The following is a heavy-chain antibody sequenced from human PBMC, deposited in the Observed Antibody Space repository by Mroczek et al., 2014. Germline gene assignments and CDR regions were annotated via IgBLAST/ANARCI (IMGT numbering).Heavy chain of an antibody. CDR3: ARKGDIVVVPAALYHYYMDD. J-gene: IGHJ6*03. Sequence: QVQLQQWGAGLLKPSETLSLTCAVYGGSFSGYYWSWIRQPPGKGLEWIGEINHSGSTNYNPSLKSRVTISVDTSKNQFSLKLSSVTAADTAVYYCARKGDIVVVPAALYHYYMDDWGKGTTVTVSS. CDR2: INHSGST. CDR1: GGSFSGYY. V-gene: IGHV4-34*01. D-gene: IGHD2-2*01.